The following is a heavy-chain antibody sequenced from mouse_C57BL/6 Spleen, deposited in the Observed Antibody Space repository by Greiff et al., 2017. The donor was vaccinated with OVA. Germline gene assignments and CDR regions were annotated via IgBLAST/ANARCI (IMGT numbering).Heavy chain of an antibody. D-gene: IGHD2-3*01. CDR2: IDPSDSET. J-gene: IGHJ3*01. CDR3: ARGGDGYQAWFAY. V-gene: IGHV1-52*01. Sequence: QVHVKQPGAELVRPGSSVKLSCKASGYTFTSYWMHWVKQRPIQGLEWIGNIDPSDSETHYNQKFKDKATLTVDKSSSTAYMQLSSLTSEDSAVYYCARGGDGYQAWFAYWGQGTLVTVSA. CDR1: GYTFTSYW.